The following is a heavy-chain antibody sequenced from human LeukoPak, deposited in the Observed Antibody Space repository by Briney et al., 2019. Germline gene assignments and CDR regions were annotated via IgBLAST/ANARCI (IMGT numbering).Heavy chain of an antibody. V-gene: IGHV1-69*05. D-gene: IGHD3-22*01. J-gene: IGHJ4*02. Sequence: VASVKVSCKASGGTFSSYAISWVRQAPGQGLEWMGGIIPIFGTANYAQKFQGRVTITTDESTSTAYMELSSLRSEDTAVYYRARGGYYDSSGYFDYWGQGTLVTVSS. CDR1: GGTFSSYA. CDR3: ARGGYYDSSGYFDY. CDR2: IIPIFGTA.